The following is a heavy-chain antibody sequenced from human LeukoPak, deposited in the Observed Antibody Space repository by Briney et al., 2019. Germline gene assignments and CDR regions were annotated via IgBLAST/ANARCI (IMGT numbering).Heavy chain of an antibody. D-gene: IGHD6-19*01. CDR2: INTNTGNP. CDR3: ARDLAVAGRMDFDY. V-gene: IGHV7-4-1*02. J-gene: IGHJ4*02. Sequence: ASVKVSCKASGYTFTTYPMNWVRQAPGQGLEWMGWINTNTGNPTYAQGFTGRFVFSLDTSVSTAYLQISSLKAEDTAVYYCARDLAVAGRMDFDYWGQGTLVTVSS. CDR1: GYTFTTYP.